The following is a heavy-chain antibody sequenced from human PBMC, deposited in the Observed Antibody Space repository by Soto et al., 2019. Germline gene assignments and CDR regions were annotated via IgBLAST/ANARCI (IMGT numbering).Heavy chain of an antibody. D-gene: IGHD5-12*01. CDR1: GFTFSSYG. J-gene: IGHJ6*03. CDR3: AKGGTVATIYYYYMDV. Sequence: GGSLRLSCAASGFTFSSYGMHWVRQTPGKGLEWVAVISYDGSNKYYADSVKGRFTISRDNSKNTLYLQMNSLRAEDTAVYYCAKGGTVATIYYYYMDVWGKGTTVTVSS. V-gene: IGHV3-30*18. CDR2: ISYDGSNK.